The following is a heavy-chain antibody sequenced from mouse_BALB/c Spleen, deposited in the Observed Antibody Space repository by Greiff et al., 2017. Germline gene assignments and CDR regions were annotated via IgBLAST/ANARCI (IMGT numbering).Heavy chain of an antibody. V-gene: IGHV5-9-4*01. CDR1: GFTFSSYA. D-gene: IGHD4-1*01. CDR2: ISSGGSYT. J-gene: IGHJ3*01. Sequence: EVQVVESGGGLVKPGGSLKLSCAASGFTFSSYAMSWVRQSPEKRLEWVAEISSGGSYTYYPDTVTGRFTISRDNAKNTLYLEMSSLRSEDTAMYYCARDGLGWFAYWGQGTLVTVSA. CDR3: ARDGLGWFAY.